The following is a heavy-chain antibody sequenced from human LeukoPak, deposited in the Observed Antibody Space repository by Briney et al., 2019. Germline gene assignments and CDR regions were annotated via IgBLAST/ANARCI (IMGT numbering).Heavy chain of an antibody. CDR3: AKGGGTTGSSSGY. CDR1: GFTVSSNY. J-gene: IGHJ4*02. V-gene: IGHV3-23*01. CDR2: ISDSGGSA. D-gene: IGHD1-1*01. Sequence: PGGSLRLSCAASGFTVSSNYMSWVRQAPGQGLEWVSSISDSGGSAYYADSVKGRFTISRDNSKSTVFLQMNSLRAEDTATYYCAKGGGTTGSSSGYWGQGALVTVSS.